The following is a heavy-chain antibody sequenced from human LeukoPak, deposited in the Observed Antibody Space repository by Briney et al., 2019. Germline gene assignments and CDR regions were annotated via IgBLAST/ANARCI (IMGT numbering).Heavy chain of an antibody. D-gene: IGHD3-10*01. Sequence: GASVKVSCKASGGTFSSYAISWVRQAPGQGLEWMGRIIPIFGTANYAQKFQGRVTITTDESTSTAYMELSSLRSEDTAVYYCASAEITMVRGEGREFDYWGQGTLVTVSS. CDR3: ASAEITMVRGEGREFDY. CDR1: GGTFSSYA. CDR2: IIPIFGTA. V-gene: IGHV1-69*05. J-gene: IGHJ4*02.